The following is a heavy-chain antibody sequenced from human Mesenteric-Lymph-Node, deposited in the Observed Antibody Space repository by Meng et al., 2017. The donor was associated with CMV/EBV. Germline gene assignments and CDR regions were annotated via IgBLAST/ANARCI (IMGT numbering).Heavy chain of an antibody. CDR2: INPNSGGA. Sequence: ASVKVSCKASGYTFTGYYMHWVRQAPGQGLEWMGWINPNSGGANYAQKFQGRVTMTRDTSISTAYMELSRLRSDDTAVYYCARVQYRIKNYYDSSGYPYWGQGTPVTVSS. CDR1: GYTFTGYY. D-gene: IGHD3-22*01. J-gene: IGHJ4*02. V-gene: IGHV1-2*02. CDR3: ARVQYRIKNYYDSSGYPY.